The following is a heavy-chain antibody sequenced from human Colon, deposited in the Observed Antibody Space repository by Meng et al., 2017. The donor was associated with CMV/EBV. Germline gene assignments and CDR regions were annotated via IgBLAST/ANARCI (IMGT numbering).Heavy chain of an antibody. CDR2: IKQDGSEK. V-gene: IGHV3-7*01. CDR3: ARDHRGRPHDY. Sequence: GESLKISCAASGFTFSSYWMSWVRQAPGKGLEWVANIKQDGSEKYYVDSVKGRFTIPRDNAKNSLYLQMNSLRAEDTAVYYCARDHRGRPHDYWGQGTLVTVSS. CDR1: GFTFSSYW. D-gene: IGHD1-14*01. J-gene: IGHJ4*02.